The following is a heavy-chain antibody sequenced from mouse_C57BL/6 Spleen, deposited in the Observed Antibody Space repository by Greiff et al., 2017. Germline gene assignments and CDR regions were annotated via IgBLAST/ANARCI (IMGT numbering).Heavy chain of an antibody. CDR2: IYPGDGDT. CDR3: ARSGYSSFAY. J-gene: IGHJ3*01. Sequence: VQLQQSGAELVKPGASVKISCKASGYAFSSYWMNWVKQRPGQGLEWIGQIYPGDGDTNYNGKFKGKATLTADKSSSTAYMQLSSLSSEDSAVYFCARSGYSSFAYWGQGTLVTVSA. V-gene: IGHV1-80*01. CDR1: GYAFSSYW. D-gene: IGHD2-12*01.